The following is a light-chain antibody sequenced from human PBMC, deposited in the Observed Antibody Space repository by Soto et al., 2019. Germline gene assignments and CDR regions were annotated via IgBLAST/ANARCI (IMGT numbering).Light chain of an antibody. CDR2: AAS. CDR3: QEYNNSPHT. V-gene: IGKV1-27*01. CDR1: QGISIS. J-gene: IGKJ2*01. Sequence: DIQITQSPSSLSASVGDRVTITCRASQGISISLAWYQQKPGKVPKLLIYAASTLQSGVPSRFSGSGSVTDFTLTISSLQPEDGATYYGQEYNNSPHTFGQGTKLEIK.